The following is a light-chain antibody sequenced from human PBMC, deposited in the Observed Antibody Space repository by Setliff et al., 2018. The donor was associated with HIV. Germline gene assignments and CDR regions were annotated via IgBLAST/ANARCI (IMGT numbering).Light chain of an antibody. CDR2: SNN. J-gene: IGLJ2*01. CDR3: QSYDSSLTVV. Sequence: QSVLTQPPSVSGDPGQRVTISCTGSSSNTGAGYDVHWYQQLPGTAPKLLIYSNNNRPSGVSDRFSGSKSGSSASLAITGLRADDEADYYCQSYDSSLTVVFGGWTKVTV. CDR1: SSNTGAGYD. V-gene: IGLV1-40*01.